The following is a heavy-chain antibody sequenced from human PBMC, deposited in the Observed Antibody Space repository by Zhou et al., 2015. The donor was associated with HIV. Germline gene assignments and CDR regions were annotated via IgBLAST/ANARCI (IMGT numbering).Heavy chain of an antibody. V-gene: IGHV3-33*01. Sequence: QVQLVESGGGVVQPGRSLRLSCAASGFTFSSYGMHWVRQAPGKGLEWVAVIWYDGSNKYYVDSVKGRFTISRDNAKNSLYLQMNSLRAEDTAVYYCARDTTVTTKALYYWGQGTLVTVSS. CDR1: GFTFSSYG. J-gene: IGHJ4*02. CDR2: IWYDGSNK. D-gene: IGHD4-17*01. CDR3: ARDTTVTTKALYY.